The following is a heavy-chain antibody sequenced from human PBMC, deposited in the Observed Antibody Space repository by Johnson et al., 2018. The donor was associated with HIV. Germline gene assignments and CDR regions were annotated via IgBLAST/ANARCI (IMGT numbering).Heavy chain of an antibody. Sequence: VQLVESGGGLVQPGGSLRLSCVGSGFSFNKYWMSWVRQAPGDRLERLTTINKDGGEAYYVDSVKGRFTISRDNARNSLYLQMNSLRVEDTAVYYCVRDVGPLDIWGQGTLVTVS. V-gene: IGHV3-7*03. CDR3: VRDVGPLDI. J-gene: IGHJ3*02. CDR2: INKDGGEA. CDR1: GFSFNKYW.